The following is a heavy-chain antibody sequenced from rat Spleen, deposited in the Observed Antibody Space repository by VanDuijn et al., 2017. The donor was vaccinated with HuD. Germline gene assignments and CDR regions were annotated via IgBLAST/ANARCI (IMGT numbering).Heavy chain of an antibody. Sequence: EVQLVESGGGLVQPGRSLKLSCVASGFTFSDYGMNWIRQAPGKGLEWVAYISSSSGTIYYADTVKGRFTISRDNAKNTLYLQLSSLRSEDTALYYCARYAHSGYYFDYWGQGVMVTVSS. CDR3: ARYAHSGYYFDY. CDR2: ISSSSGT. V-gene: IGHV5-34*01. CDR1: GFTFSDYG. D-gene: IGHD4-3*01. J-gene: IGHJ2*01.